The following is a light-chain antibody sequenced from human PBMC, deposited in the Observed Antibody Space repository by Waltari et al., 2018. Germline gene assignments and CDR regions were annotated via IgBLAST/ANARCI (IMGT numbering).Light chain of an antibody. CDR2: DTT. CDR3: WLHYSGVQRV. V-gene: IGLV7-43*01. Sequence: QAVVTQEPSLTVSPGGTVTLTCASSTGAVTSGHYPPWFQQKPGQAPKTLIYDTTNKLSWTPARFSGSLVGGKAALTLSGAQPEDEAEYYCWLHYSGVQRVFGGGTRLTVL. J-gene: IGLJ2*01. CDR1: TGAVTSGHY.